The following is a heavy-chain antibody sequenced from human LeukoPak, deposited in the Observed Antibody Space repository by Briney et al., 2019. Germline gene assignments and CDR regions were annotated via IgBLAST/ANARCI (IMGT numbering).Heavy chain of an antibody. CDR3: ARHADCSGGSCYSGIGL. J-gene: IGHJ4*02. CDR2: INHSEST. V-gene: IGHV4-34*01. Sequence: GSLRLSCAASGFTFSGYCMNWIRQPPGKGLEWIGEINHSESTNYNPSLKSRVTISVDTSKNQFSLKLSSVTAADTAVYYCARHADCSGGSCYSGIGLWGQGTLVTVSS. D-gene: IGHD2-15*01. CDR1: GFTFSGYC.